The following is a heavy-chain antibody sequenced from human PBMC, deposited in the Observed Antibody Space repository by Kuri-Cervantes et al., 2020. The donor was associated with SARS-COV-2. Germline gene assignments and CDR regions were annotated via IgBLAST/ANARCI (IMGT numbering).Heavy chain of an antibody. D-gene: IGHD2-8*01. V-gene: IGHV6-1*01. CDR3: ARVSLVMVYASGYGMDV. Sequence: TLPLTCAISGDSVSSNSAAWNWIRQSPSRGLEWLGRTYYRSKLYNDYEVAVKSRITINPDTSKNQFSLQLNSVTPEDTAVYYCARVSLVMVYASGYGMDVWGQGTTVTVSS. CDR2: TYYRSKLYN. J-gene: IGHJ6*02. CDR1: GDSVSSNSAA.